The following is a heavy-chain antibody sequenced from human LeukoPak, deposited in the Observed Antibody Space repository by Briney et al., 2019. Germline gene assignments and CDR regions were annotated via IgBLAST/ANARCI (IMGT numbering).Heavy chain of an antibody. Sequence: GGSLRLSCAASGFTFDDYAMHWVRQAPGKGLEWVAVISYDGSNKYYADSVKGRFTVSRDNSKNTLYLQMNSLRAEDTAVYYCAKEQTYYYDSSGYEPFDYWGQGTLVTVSS. CDR1: GFTFDDYA. D-gene: IGHD3-22*01. CDR2: ISYDGSNK. V-gene: IGHV3-30*18. CDR3: AKEQTYYYDSSGYEPFDY. J-gene: IGHJ4*02.